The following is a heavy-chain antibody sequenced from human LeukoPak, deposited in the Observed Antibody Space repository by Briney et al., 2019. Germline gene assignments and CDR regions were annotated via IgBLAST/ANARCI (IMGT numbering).Heavy chain of an antibody. V-gene: IGHV5-51*01. J-gene: IGHJ3*02. D-gene: IGHD1-26*01. CDR3: ARCGSSDTFDI. Sequence: GESLKISCKGSGYRFTSYWIGWVRQVPGKGLEWIGIIYPGDSETRYSPSFRGQVTISADNSISTAYLQWSSLKASDTAMYYCARCGSSDTFDIWGQGTMVTVSS. CDR2: IYPGDSET. CDR1: GYRFTSYW.